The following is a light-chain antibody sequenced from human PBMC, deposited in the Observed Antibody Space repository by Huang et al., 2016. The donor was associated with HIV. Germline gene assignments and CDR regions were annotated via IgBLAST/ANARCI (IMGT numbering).Light chain of an antibody. CDR3: QQYNNWPPRYT. J-gene: IGKJ2*01. V-gene: IGKV3-15*01. Sequence: EIVVTQSPATLSVSPGERATLSCRASQSVSSNLAWYQQKPCQAPRLLIYGASTRATGIPARFSGSGSGTECTLTISSLQSEDFAVYYCQQYNNWPPRYTFGQGTKLELK. CDR2: GAS. CDR1: QSVSSN.